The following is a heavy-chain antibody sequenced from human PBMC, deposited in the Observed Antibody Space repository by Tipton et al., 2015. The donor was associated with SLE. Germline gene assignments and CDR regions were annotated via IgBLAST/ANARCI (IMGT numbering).Heavy chain of an antibody. CDR3: ARGPSSLDSTHGGAFDI. V-gene: IGHV4-39*07. J-gene: IGHJ3*02. CDR1: GGSISSSSYY. Sequence: TLSLTCTVSGGSISSSSYYWGRIRQPPGKGLEWIGSIYYSGSTYYNPSLKSRVTISVDTSKNQFSLKLSSVTAADTAVYYCARGPSSLDSTHGGAFDIWGQGTMVTVSS. CDR2: IYYSGST. D-gene: IGHD3-22*01.